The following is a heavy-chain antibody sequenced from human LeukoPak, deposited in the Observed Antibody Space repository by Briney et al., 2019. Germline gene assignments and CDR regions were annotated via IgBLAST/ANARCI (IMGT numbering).Heavy chain of an antibody. CDR2: IRSNANSYAT. D-gene: IGHD5-24*01. J-gene: IGHJ6*02. V-gene: IGHV3-73*01. CDR3: TTMADYYYYGMDV. CDR1: GFTFSGSA. Sequence: PGGSLRLSCAASGFTFSGSAVHWVRQASGKGLEWVGRIRSNANSYATAYAASVKGRFPISRDDSKNTAYLQMNSLKTEDTAVYYCTTMADYYYYGMDVWGQGTTVTVSS.